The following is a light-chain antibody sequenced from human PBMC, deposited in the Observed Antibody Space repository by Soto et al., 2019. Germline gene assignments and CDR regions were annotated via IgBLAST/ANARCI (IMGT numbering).Light chain of an antibody. Sequence: DIQMTQSPSSVSASVGDRLTITCRASQAIRTWLAWYQQKPGKAPKLMIYAASNLQTGVPSRFSGSGSGTDFTLTISSLQPEDFATYYCQHANSFPRTFGQGTKVEIK. CDR3: QHANSFPRT. J-gene: IGKJ1*01. CDR2: AAS. CDR1: QAIRTW. V-gene: IGKV1D-12*01.